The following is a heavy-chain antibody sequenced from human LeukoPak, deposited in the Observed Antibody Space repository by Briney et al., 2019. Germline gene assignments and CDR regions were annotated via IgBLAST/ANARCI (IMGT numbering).Heavy chain of an antibody. Sequence: SETLSLTCTVSGDSINTYYWSWIRQPPGKGLEWIGYIYYSGSTNYNPSLKSRVTISVDTSKNQFSLKLSSVTAADTAVYYCARMDTAMAPGYWGQGTLVTVSS. CDR2: IYYSGST. J-gene: IGHJ4*02. CDR1: GDSINTYY. CDR3: ARMDTAMAPGY. V-gene: IGHV4-59*01. D-gene: IGHD5-18*01.